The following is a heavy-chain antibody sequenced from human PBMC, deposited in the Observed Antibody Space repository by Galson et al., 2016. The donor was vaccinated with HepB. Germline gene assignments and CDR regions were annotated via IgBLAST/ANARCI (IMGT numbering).Heavy chain of an antibody. J-gene: IGHJ4*02. CDR1: GGIFSSYD. V-gene: IGHV1-69*13. D-gene: IGHD2-8*01. Sequence: SVKVSCKASGGIFSSYDINWVRQAPGQGLEWMGGIIPIFGTANYAQKFQGRVTITADESTSTAYMELSSLRSEDTAVYYCARTEGVRSCTNGVCSDEGIFDYWGQGTLVTVSS. CDR2: IIPIFGTA. CDR3: ARTEGVRSCTNGVCSDEGIFDY.